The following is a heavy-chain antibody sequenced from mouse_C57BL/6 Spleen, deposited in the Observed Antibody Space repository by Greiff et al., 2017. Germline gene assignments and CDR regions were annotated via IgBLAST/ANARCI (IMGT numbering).Heavy chain of an antibody. J-gene: IGHJ4*01. CDR3: ARRRVYYDYDVGYAMDY. CDR2: INPSNGGT. D-gene: IGHD2-4*01. V-gene: IGHV1-53*01. Sequence: VQLQQPGTELVKPGASVKLSCKASGYTFTSYWMHWVKQRPGQGLEWIGNINPSNGGTNYNEKFKSKATLTVDKSSSTAYMQLSRLTSEDSAVYYCARRRVYYDYDVGYAMDYWGQGTSVTVSS. CDR1: GYTFTSYW.